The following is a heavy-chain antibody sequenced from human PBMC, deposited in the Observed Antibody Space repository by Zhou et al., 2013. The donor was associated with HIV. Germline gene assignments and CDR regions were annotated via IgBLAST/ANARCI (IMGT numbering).Heavy chain of an antibody. Sequence: QVQLVQSGPEVKKPGASVIVSCRVSGYTLTELSIHWVRQVFGEGLEWMGRFDREDDAMTIPQHFQDRLTMFGDPSTDTAYMQLRNLTMDDSALYLCAADRSLAQHLGKVDLHVWGQGTL. D-gene: IGHD3-16*01. J-gene: IGHJ1*01. CDR2: FDREDDAM. CDR3: AADRSLAQHLGKVDLHV. V-gene: IGHV1-24*01. CDR1: GYTLTELS.